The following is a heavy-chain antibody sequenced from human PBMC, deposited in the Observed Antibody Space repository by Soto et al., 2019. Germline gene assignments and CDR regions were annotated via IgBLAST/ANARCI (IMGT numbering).Heavy chain of an antibody. D-gene: IGHD5-12*01. CDR1: GYTFTSYA. V-gene: IGHV1-3*01. CDR3: ARGPSGPAGPGDY. CDR2: INAGNGNT. J-gene: IGHJ4*02. Sequence: QAQLVQSGAEVKKPGASVKVSCKASGYTFTSYAMHWVRQAPGQRLEWMGWINAGNGNTKYSQKFQGRVTITRDTSASTAYMELSSRTSEDTAAYSCARGPSGPAGPGDYWGQGTLVTASS.